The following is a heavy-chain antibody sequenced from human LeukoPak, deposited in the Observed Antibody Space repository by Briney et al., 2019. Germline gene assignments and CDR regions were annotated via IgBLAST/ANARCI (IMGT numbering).Heavy chain of an antibody. D-gene: IGHD2-2*01. J-gene: IGHJ6*03. V-gene: IGHV4-34*01. CDR1: GGSFSGYY. Sequence: SETLSLTCAVYGGSFSGYYWSWIRQPPAKGREWIGEINHSGSTNYNPSLKSRVTISVDTSKNQFSLKLSSVTAADTAVYYCAGIPAAMGYYYYMDVWGKGTTVTASS. CDR2: INHSGST. CDR3: AGIPAAMGYYYYMDV.